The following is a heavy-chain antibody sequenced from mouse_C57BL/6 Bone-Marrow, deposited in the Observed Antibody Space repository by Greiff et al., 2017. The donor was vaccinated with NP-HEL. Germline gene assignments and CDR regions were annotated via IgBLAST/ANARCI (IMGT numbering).Heavy chain of an antibody. V-gene: IGHV1-81*01. J-gene: IGHJ2*01. Sequence: VKLMESGAELARPGASVKLSCKASGYTFTSYGISWVKQRTGQGLEWIGEIYPRSGNTYYNEKFKGKATLTADKSSSTAYMELRSLTSEDSAVYFCARWGLGYYFDYWGQGTTLTVSS. CDR3: ARWGLGYYFDY. D-gene: IGHD4-1*01. CDR1: GYTFTSYG. CDR2: IYPRSGNT.